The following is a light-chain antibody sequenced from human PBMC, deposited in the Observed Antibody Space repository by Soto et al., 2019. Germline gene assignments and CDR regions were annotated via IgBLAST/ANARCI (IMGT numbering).Light chain of an antibody. CDR1: QRISTW. V-gene: IGKV1-5*03. Sequence: DIQMTLSPSTLSASVGDRVTITCRASQRISTWLAWYQQKPGKAPKLLIYKASSLESGVPSRFSGSGSGTEFTLTISSLQPDDFATYYCQQYSSYPYTFGQGTKLEIK. CDR3: QQYSSYPYT. J-gene: IGKJ2*01. CDR2: KAS.